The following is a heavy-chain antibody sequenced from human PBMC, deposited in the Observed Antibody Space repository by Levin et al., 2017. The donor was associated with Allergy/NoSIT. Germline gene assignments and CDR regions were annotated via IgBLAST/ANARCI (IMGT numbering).Heavy chain of an antibody. CDR3: VRDRVNSDYGVEGVFDM. D-gene: IGHD4-17*01. J-gene: IGHJ3*02. CDR2: ISSPSSTI. CDR1: GFIFSDYN. Sequence: PGGSLRLSCEVSGFIFSDYNMNWVRQAPGKGLEWLSYISSPSSTIHYAGSVKGRFTVSRDNAKKSLYLQMNSLRADDTAIYFCVRDRVNSDYGVEGVFDMWGQGTMVTVS. V-gene: IGHV3-48*01.